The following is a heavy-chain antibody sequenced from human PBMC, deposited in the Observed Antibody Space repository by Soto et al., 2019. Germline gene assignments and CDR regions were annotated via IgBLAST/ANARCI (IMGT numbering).Heavy chain of an antibody. Sequence: SETLSLTCTVSGGSISSYYWSWIRQHPGKGLEWIGYIYYSGSTNYNPSLKSRVTISVDTSKNQFSLKLSSVTAADTAVYYCARQSEAGIYYYYYYGMDVWGQGTTVTGSS. CDR1: GGSISSYY. CDR2: IYYSGST. V-gene: IGHV4-59*08. D-gene: IGHD6-13*01. J-gene: IGHJ6*02. CDR3: ARQSEAGIYYYYYYGMDV.